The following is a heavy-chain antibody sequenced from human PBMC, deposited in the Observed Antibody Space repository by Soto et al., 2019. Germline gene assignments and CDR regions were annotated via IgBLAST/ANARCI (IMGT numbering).Heavy chain of an antibody. V-gene: IGHV5-51*01. CDR1: GYNFAAYW. J-gene: IGHJ4*02. CDR2: IYPSDSHT. D-gene: IGHD3-22*01. CDR3: AIGVVSTRTFDY. Sequence: GESLKISCKGSGYNFAAYWIDWGRQMPGKGLDLMGIIYPSDSHTRYRPSFQCHVTISADKSISSAYLQWSSLRASDTAMYYCAIGVVSTRTFDYSGQGTPVTVSS.